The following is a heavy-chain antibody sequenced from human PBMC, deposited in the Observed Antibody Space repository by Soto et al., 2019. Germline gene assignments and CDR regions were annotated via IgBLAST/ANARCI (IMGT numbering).Heavy chain of an antibody. V-gene: IGHV4-30-4*01. CDR1: GGSISSGGSY. D-gene: IGHD2-2*01. CDR2: IYYSGNT. J-gene: IGHJ4*02. Sequence: SETLSLTCTVSGGSISSGGSYWGWIRQPPGKGLEWIGYIYYSGNTYFNPSLKSRVTLSVDTSKNQFSLSLSSVTAADTAVYYCVRYCSTTKCPFDYWGQGTLVTV. CDR3: VRYCSTTKCPFDY.